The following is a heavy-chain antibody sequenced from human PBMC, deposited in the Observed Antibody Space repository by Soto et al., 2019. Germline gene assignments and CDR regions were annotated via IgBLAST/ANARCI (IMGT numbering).Heavy chain of an antibody. V-gene: IGHV3-23*01. Sequence: GGSLRLSCAASGFTFSSYAMSWVRQAPGKGLEWVSAISGSGGSTYYADSVKGRFTISRDNSKNTLYLQMNSLRAEDTAVYYCAKHSRYCSSTSCYAAYYYYYMDVWGKGTTVTVSS. CDR2: ISGSGGST. D-gene: IGHD2-2*01. CDR3: AKHSRYCSSTSCYAAYYYYYMDV. CDR1: GFTFSSYA. J-gene: IGHJ6*03.